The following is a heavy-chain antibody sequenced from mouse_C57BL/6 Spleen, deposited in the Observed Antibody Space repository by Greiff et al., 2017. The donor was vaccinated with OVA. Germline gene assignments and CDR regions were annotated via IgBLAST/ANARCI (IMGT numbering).Heavy chain of an antibody. Sequence: EVKLLESGAELVRPGASVKLSCTASGFNIKDDYMHWVKQRPEQGLEWIGWIDPENGDTEYASKFQGKATITADTSSNTAYLQLSSLTSEDTAVYYCTTRWLLRGFAYWGQGTLVTVSA. CDR3: TTRWLLRGFAY. CDR2: IDPENGDT. V-gene: IGHV14-4*01. D-gene: IGHD2-3*01. CDR1: GFNIKDDY. J-gene: IGHJ3*01.